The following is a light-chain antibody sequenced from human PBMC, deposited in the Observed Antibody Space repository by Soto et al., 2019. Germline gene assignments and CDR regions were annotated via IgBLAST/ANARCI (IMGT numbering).Light chain of an antibody. CDR3: KSYAGSNTYV. CDR2: EVV. V-gene: IGLV2-8*01. J-gene: IGLJ1*01. CDR1: KNDIGVYDF. Sequence: VLTQPPSASGSPGQSVTISCTGTKNDIGVYDFVSWYQHHPGKAPRLIIYEVVQRPSGVPDRFSGSKSGNTASLTVSGLQAADEADYFCKSYAGSNTYVFGRGTKVTVL.